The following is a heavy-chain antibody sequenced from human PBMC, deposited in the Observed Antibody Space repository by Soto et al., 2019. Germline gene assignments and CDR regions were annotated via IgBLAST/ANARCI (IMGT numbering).Heavy chain of an antibody. CDR1: GGSISSSSYY. CDR2: IYYSGST. D-gene: IGHD3-10*01. Sequence: SETLSLTCTVSGGSISSSSYYWGWIRQPPGKGLEWIGSIYYSGSTYYNPSLKSRVTISVDTSKNQFSLKLSSVTAADTAVYYCARHYYGSGSYSYWGQGTLVTVSS. J-gene: IGHJ4*02. V-gene: IGHV4-39*01. CDR3: ARHYYGSGSYSY.